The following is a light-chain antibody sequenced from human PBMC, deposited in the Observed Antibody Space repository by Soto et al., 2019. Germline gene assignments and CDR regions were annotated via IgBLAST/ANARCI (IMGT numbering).Light chain of an antibody. J-gene: IGLJ1*01. CDR2: DVT. Sequence: QSALTQPRSVSGSPGQSVTISCTGTYSDVGGYKYVSWYQQHPGKAPKLMISDVTERPSGVPDRFSGSKSGNTASLTISGLQAEYEADYYCCSYAGKYTYVFGTGTKVTVL. CDR1: YSDVGGYKY. CDR3: CSYAGKYTYV. V-gene: IGLV2-11*01.